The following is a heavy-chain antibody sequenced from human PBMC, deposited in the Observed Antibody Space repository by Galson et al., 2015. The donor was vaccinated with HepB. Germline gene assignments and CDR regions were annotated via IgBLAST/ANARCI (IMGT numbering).Heavy chain of an antibody. D-gene: IGHD3-3*02. CDR1: GGSISGSY. Sequence: LRLTCSVSGGSISGSYWSWIRHSPGKGLEWIGYIHSGGSTNYNPSLWGRITISVDTSMNHFSLKLTSVTAADTAMYYCTRLHVWRHEEFDLWGRGTLVTVSS. CDR3: TRLHVWRHEEFDL. CDR2: IHSGGST. V-gene: IGHV4-59*01. J-gene: IGHJ2*01.